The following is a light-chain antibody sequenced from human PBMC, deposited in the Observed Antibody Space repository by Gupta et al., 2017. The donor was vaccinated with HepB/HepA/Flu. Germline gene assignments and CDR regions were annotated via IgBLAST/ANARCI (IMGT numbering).Light chain of an antibody. CDR3: QQSSSLPPT. CDR2: DAS. Sequence: EIVLTQSPDFQSVTPKEKVTITCRASQSIGSSLHWYQQRPDQSPKLLIKDASQYFSGVPSRFSGSGSGTDFTLTIKSLEGEDAATYYCQQSSSLPPTFGQGTKVEIK. CDR1: QSIGSS. V-gene: IGKV6-21*01. J-gene: IGKJ1*01.